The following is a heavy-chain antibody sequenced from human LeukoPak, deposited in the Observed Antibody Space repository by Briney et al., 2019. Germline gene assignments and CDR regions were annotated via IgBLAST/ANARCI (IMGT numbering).Heavy chain of an antibody. CDR1: VGSFSGYY. CDR3: ARKESGMLGDAFDI. V-gene: IGHV4-34*01. Sequence: SETLSLTCAVYVGSFSGYYWTWIRQPPGKGLEWIGEINHSGSSNYNPSLKSRVTISVATSKNQFSLKLNSVTAADTAVYYCARKESGMLGDAFDIWGQGTMVTVSS. J-gene: IGHJ3*02. D-gene: IGHD3-10*02. CDR2: INHSGSS.